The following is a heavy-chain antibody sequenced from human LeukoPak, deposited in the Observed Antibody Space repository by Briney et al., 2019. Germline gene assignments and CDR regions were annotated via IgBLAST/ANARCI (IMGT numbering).Heavy chain of an antibody. CDR1: GFTFSSYA. V-gene: IGHV3-23*01. CDR3: ATSNWGSPYYFDY. Sequence: GGSLRLSCAASGFTFSSYAMSWVRQAPGKGLEWVSAISGNGGSTYYADSVKGRFTISRDNSENTLYLQMNSLRAEDTAVYYCATSNWGSPYYFDYWGQGTLVTVSS. D-gene: IGHD7-27*01. J-gene: IGHJ4*02. CDR2: ISGNGGST.